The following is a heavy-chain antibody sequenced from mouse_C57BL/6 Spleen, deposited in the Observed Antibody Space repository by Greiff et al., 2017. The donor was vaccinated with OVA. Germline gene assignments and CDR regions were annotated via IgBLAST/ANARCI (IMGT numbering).Heavy chain of an antibody. V-gene: IGHV7-3*01. CDR3: TRYESYGNDFDY. CDR1: EFTFTDYY. CDR2: IRNKANGYTT. D-gene: IGHD2-1*01. J-gene: IGHJ2*01. Sequence: EVMLVESGGGLVQPGGSLSLSCAASEFTFTDYYMSWVRQPPGKALEWLGFIRNKANGYTTEYSASVKGRFTISRDNSQRILYLQMQALRAEDSATYYCTRYESYGNDFDYWGQGTTLTVSS.